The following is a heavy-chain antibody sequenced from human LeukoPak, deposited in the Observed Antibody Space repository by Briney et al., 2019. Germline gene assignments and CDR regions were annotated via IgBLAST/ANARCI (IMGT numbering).Heavy chain of an antibody. CDR1: GYTFTSYF. CDR2: INPSGGST. Sequence: ASVKVSCKASGYTFTSYFMHWVRQAPGQGLEWMGIINPSGGSTSYAQKFQGRVTMTRDTSTSTVYMELSSLRSEDTAVYYCAATGCSGGSCYLLTSRDYWGQGTLVTVSS. D-gene: IGHD2-15*01. CDR3: AATGCSGGSCYLLTSRDY. J-gene: IGHJ4*02. V-gene: IGHV1-46*01.